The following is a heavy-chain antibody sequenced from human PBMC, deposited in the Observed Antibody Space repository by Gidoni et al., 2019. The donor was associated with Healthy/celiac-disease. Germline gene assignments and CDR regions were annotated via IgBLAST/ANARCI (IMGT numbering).Heavy chain of an antibody. CDR2: IIPIFGTA. Sequence: QVQLVQSGAEVKKPGSSVKVSCKASGGTFSSYAISWVRQAPGQGLEWMGGIIPIFGTANYAQKFQGRVTITADKSTSTAYMELSSLRSEDTAVYYCAGSPDPYYYGSGSHTYNWFDPWGQGTLVTVSS. CDR1: GGTFSSYA. J-gene: IGHJ5*02. D-gene: IGHD3-10*01. V-gene: IGHV1-69*06. CDR3: AGSPDPYYYGSGSHTYNWFDP.